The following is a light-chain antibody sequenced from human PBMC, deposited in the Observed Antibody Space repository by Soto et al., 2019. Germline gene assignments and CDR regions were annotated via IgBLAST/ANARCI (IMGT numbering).Light chain of an antibody. Sequence: EIVLTQSPGTLSLSPGDRATLSCRASQSVRSNYLAWYQQKPGQAPRLLLYGASSRATGIPDRFCGSGSGTNFTLTISRLEPEDFSVYYCQQYDTSPPLTFGGGTKVEIK. V-gene: IGKV3-20*01. CDR2: GAS. CDR1: QSVRSNY. J-gene: IGKJ4*01. CDR3: QQYDTSPPLT.